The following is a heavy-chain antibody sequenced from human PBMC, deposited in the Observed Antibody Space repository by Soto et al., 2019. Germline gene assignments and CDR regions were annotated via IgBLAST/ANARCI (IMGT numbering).Heavy chain of an antibody. CDR2: ISGGGGST. D-gene: IGHD2-15*01. CDR1: GFNFPIYA. Sequence: EVQLLESGGDLVQPGGSLRLSCVASGFNFPIYAMSWVRQAPGKGLEWVSGISGGGGSTYYSDSVKGRFSISRANSKNTLYLQMDSVRAEDTAVYYCASTLGYSTGGRCYSPLYWGQGSLVTVSS. V-gene: IGHV3-23*01. J-gene: IGHJ4*02. CDR3: ASTLGYSTGGRCYSPLY.